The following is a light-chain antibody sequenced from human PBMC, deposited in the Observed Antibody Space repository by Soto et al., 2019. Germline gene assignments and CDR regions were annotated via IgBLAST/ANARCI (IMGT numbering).Light chain of an antibody. V-gene: IGKV3-20*01. CDR3: QQYATSPLT. CDR2: GAS. CDR1: QSVSSSY. Sequence: IVLTQSPCTLSLXXGERAPLSCRASQSVSSSYLAWYQQKPGKAPRLLIYGASSRATGIPDRFSGSGSGTEFTLTISRLGPEDFALYYCQQYATSPLTFGGRTKVDIK. J-gene: IGKJ4*01.